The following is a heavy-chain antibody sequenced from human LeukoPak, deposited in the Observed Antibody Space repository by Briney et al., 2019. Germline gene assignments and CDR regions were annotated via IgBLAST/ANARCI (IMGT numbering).Heavy chain of an antibody. CDR1: GYKFTDDY. J-gene: IGHJ5*02. CDR2: INPDSGFT. D-gene: IGHD3-16*01. V-gene: IGHV1-2*02. Sequence: ASVKVSCKASGYKFTDDYMHWVRQAPGQGLEFMGWINPDSGFTNYAQKFKGRVTMTRDTSISTAYLEVRSLTSDDTAVYYCAPAAEAYTSWWKAWGQGTLVTVSS. CDR3: APAAEAYTSWWKA.